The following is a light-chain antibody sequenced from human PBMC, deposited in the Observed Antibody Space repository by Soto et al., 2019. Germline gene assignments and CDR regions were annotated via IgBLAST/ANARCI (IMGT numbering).Light chain of an antibody. J-gene: IGKJ1*01. CDR2: GAS. CDR1: QSINSY. V-gene: IGKV1-39*01. Sequence: DIQMTQSPSSLSASVGDRVTITCRASQSINSYLNWYQQKPGKAPKLLIYGASSLQGGVPSRFSGSGSGTDFTLTISSLQPEDFTTYYCQQSYSTPRTFGQVTKVEIK. CDR3: QQSYSTPRT.